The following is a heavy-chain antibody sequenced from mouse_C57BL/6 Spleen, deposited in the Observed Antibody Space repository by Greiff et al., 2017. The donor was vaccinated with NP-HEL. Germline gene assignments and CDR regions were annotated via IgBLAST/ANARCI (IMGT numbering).Heavy chain of an antibody. CDR2: IDPSDSET. Sequence: QVQLKQPGAELVRPGSSVKLSCKASGYTFTSYWMHWVKQRPIQGLEWIGNIDPSDSETHYNQKFKDKATLTVDKSSSTAYMQLSSLTSEDSAVYYCAREGDEGYYFDYWGQGTTLTVSS. CDR1: GYTFTSYW. V-gene: IGHV1-52*01. CDR3: AREGDEGYYFDY. J-gene: IGHJ2*01.